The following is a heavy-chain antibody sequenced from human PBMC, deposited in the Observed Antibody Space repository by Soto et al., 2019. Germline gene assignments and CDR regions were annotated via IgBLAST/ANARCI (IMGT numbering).Heavy chain of an antibody. CDR2: IYYSGST. CDR3: VRGGSWLHGIDYYYGMDV. V-gene: IGHV4-39*01. CDR1: GGSISSSSYY. Sequence: PSETLSLTCTVSGGSISSSSYYWGWIRQPPGKGLEWIGSIYYSGSTYYNPSLKSRVTISVDTSKNQFSLKLSSVTAADTAVYYCVRGGSWLHGIDYYYGMDVWGQGTTVTVSS. D-gene: IGHD5-12*01. J-gene: IGHJ6*02.